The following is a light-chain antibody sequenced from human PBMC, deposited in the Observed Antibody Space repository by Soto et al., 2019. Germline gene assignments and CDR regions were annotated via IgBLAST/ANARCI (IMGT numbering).Light chain of an antibody. CDR1: SSNIGAGYD. J-gene: IGLJ2*01. CDR2: GNS. V-gene: IGLV1-40*01. Sequence: QSVLTQPPSVSGAPGQRVTISCTGSSSNIGAGYDVHWYQQLPGTAPKLLIYGNSNRPSGVPDRFSGSKSGTSASLAITGLQAEDEADYYFQSYDSSLSGVVFGGGTKLTAL. CDR3: QSYDSSLSGVV.